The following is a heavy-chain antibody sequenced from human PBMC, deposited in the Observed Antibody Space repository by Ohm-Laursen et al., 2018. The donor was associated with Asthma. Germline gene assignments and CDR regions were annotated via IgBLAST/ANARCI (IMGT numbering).Heavy chain of an antibody. CDR2: ISYDGSNK. CDR1: GFTFSSYA. Sequence: SLRLSCAATGFTFSSYAMHWVRQAPGKGLEWVAVISYDGSNKYYADSVRGRFTISRDNSNNTLYLQMNSLRAEDTAVYYCGKGQWEYDYWGQGTLVTVSS. CDR3: GKGQWEYDY. D-gene: IGHD1-26*01. V-gene: IGHV3-30-3*01. J-gene: IGHJ4*02.